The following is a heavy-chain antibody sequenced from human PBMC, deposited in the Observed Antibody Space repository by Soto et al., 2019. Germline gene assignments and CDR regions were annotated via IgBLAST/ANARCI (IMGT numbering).Heavy chain of an antibody. V-gene: IGHV1-18*04. Sequence: QVHVMQSGAEVKKPGDSVKVSCKTSGYIFSDYGINWVRQAPGQGLEWMGWISGYSGNANLAQKFQGRVTMTTYKSTRTAYMELRWLRSDDTAVYYCAKRTSGTTWGESDYWGQGTLVTVSS. J-gene: IGHJ4*02. CDR3: AKRTSGTTWGESDY. CDR2: ISGYSGNA. D-gene: IGHD4-17*01. CDR1: GYIFSDYG.